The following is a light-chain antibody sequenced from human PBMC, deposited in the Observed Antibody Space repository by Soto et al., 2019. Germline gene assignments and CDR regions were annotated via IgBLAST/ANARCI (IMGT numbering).Light chain of an antibody. V-gene: IGKV1-39*01. J-gene: IGKJ5*01. Sequence: DIQMTQSPSTLSASVGDRVSITCRASQSIGRWLAWYQQKPGKAPKLLIYAASSLQSGVPSRFSGSGYGTDFTLTITSLHSEDFAIYYCQQSYSTPPITFCQGTRLEIK. CDR3: QQSYSTPPIT. CDR1: QSIGRW. CDR2: AAS.